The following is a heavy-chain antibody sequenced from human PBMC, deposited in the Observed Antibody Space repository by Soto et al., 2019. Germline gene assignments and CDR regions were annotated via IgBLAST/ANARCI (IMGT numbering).Heavy chain of an antibody. J-gene: IGHJ4*02. D-gene: IGHD3-10*01. CDR2: THYSGTT. CDR3: ARGDSFGGNYYFDY. V-gene: IGHV4-31*03. CDR1: GGSISSGGYY. Sequence: QVQLQESGPGLVKPSQTLSLTCTVSGGSISSGGYYWSWIRQHPGKGLEWIGYTHYSGTTYYNPSLKSRVSISIDTSENQFSLKVSSVTAADTAVYYCARGDSFGGNYYFDYWGQGTLVTVSS.